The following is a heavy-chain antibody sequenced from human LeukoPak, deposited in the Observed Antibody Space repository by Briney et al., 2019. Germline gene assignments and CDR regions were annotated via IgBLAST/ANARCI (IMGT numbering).Heavy chain of an antibody. V-gene: IGHV4-39*01. D-gene: IGHD3-22*01. J-gene: IGHJ4*02. CDR3: ARQRLLDYYDSSGYSDY. CDR2: IYYSGST. Sequence: SETLSLTCTVSGGSISSSSYYWGWIRQPPGKGLEWIGSIYYSGSTYYNPSLKSRVTISVDTSKNQFSLKLSSVTAADTAVYYCARQRLLDYYDSSGYSDYWGQGTLVTVSS. CDR1: GGSISSSSYY.